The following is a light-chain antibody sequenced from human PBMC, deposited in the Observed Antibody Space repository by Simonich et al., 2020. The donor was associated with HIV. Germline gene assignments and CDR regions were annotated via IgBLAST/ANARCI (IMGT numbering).Light chain of an antibody. Sequence: DIQMTQSPSTLSGSVGDRVTITCRASQSISNWLAWYQQKPGKAPKLLIYKASSLESGVPSRFSGSGSGTQFTLTISSLQPDDFATYYCQQYSSYSWTFGQGTKVEIK. CDR3: QQYSSYSWT. CDR1: QSISNW. V-gene: IGKV1-5*03. CDR2: KAS. J-gene: IGKJ1*01.